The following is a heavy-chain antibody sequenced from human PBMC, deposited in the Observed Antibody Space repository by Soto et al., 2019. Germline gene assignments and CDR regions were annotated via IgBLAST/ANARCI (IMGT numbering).Heavy chain of an antibody. J-gene: IGHJ4*02. V-gene: IGHV1-18*04. D-gene: IGHD5-12*01. CDR3: ARDKYSGHPFDY. Sequence: ASVKVSCKASGYTFTSYGISWVRPAPGQGLEWMGWISAYNGNTNYAQKLQGRVTMTTDTSTSTAYMELRSLRSDDTAVYYCARDKYSGHPFDYWGQGTLVTVSS. CDR1: GYTFTSYG. CDR2: ISAYNGNT.